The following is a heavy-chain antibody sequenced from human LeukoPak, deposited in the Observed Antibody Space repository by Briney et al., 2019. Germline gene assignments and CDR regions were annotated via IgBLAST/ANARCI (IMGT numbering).Heavy chain of an antibody. J-gene: IGHJ4*02. V-gene: IGHV3-21*01. D-gene: IGHD3-22*01. CDR1: GYTFSSDS. CDR2: ISVRSNYI. CDR3: VRLRRNSDTSGFYYYYDF. Sequence: GGSLRLSCVASGYTFSSDSINWVRQAPGKGLEWVSSISVRSNYIYYADSVRGRFSISRDDARDSLYLQMNSLRAEDTAVYYCVRLRRNSDTSGFYYYYDFWGQGTLVTVSS.